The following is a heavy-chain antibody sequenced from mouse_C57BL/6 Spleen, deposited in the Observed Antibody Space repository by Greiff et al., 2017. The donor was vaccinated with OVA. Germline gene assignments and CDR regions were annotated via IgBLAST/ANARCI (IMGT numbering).Heavy chain of an antibody. V-gene: IGHV1-69*01. CDR2: IDPSDSYT. D-gene: IGHD1-1*01. Sequence: VQLQQPGAELVMPGASVKLSCKASGYTFTSYWMHWVKQRPGQGLEWIGEIDPSDSYTNYNQKFKGKATLTVAKSSSTAYMQLSSLTSEDSAVYYCAKSGYGSSGDAMDYWGQGTSVTVSS. CDR1: GYTFTSYW. J-gene: IGHJ4*01. CDR3: AKSGYGSSGDAMDY.